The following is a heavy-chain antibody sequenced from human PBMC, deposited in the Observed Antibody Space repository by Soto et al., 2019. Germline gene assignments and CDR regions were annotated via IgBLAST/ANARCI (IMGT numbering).Heavy chain of an antibody. CDR1: GFSLNTGAEG. Sequence: QITLKESGPTLVKPTQTLTLTCTFSGFSLNTGAEGVGWIRQPPGKALEWLALIYRDEDRRYSPSLKSRLTTHKNTPKNQGLFKMTQLDPGDKAIYFCQQIFCSAGISPGNFDYGGKETLFTFPS. CDR2: IYRDEDR. D-gene: IGHD2-15*01. CDR3: QQIFCSAGISPGNFDY. J-gene: IGHJ4*02. V-gene: IGHV2-5*02.